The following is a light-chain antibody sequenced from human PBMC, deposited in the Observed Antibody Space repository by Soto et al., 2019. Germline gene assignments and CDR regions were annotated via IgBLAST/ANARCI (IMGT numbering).Light chain of an antibody. Sequence: DIQMTQSPSSLSASVGDRVTITCQASQDISNYLNWYQQKPGKAPKLLIYDASNLETGVPSRFSGSGSGTDFTFTISSLQPEDIATYYCQQNDNLPPFTFGPGTKVDIK. CDR3: QQNDNLPPFT. V-gene: IGKV1-33*01. CDR1: QDISNY. CDR2: DAS. J-gene: IGKJ3*01.